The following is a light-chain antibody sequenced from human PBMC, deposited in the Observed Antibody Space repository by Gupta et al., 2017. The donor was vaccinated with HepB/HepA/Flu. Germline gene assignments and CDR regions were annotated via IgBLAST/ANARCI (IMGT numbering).Light chain of an antibody. CDR1: SSNIGRNA. V-gene: IGLV1-44*01. CDR3: AAWDDNLKRV. Sequence: QSVLTPPPSASGDPGQRVTITRSGGSSNIGRNAVNWYQQLPGTAPILLIYSNNQRPSGVPVRFSGSKSGTSASLAISGLQAEDEADYYCAAWDDNLKRVFGGGTRLTVL. J-gene: IGLJ2*01. CDR2: SNN.